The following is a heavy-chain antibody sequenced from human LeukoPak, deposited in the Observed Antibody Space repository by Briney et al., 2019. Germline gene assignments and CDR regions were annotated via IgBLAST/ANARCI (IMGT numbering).Heavy chain of an antibody. CDR3: ARDCSSTSCYTATDYYYGMDV. CDR2: ISSSSSTI. D-gene: IGHD2-2*02. J-gene: IGHJ6*02. V-gene: IGHV3-48*01. CDR1: GFTFSSYS. Sequence: GGSLRLSCAASGFTFSSYSMNWVRQAPGKGLEWVSYISSSSSTIYYADSVKGRFTISRDNAKNSLYLQMNSLRAEDTAVYYCARDCSSTSCYTATDYYYGMDVWGQGTTVTVSS.